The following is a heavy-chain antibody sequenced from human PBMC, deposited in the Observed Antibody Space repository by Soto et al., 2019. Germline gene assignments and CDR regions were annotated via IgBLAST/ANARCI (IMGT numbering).Heavy chain of an antibody. V-gene: IGHV1-24*01. J-gene: IGHJ5*02. CDR2: FDPEDGET. Sequence: ASEKVSCKVSGYTLTELSMHWVRQAPGKGLEWMGGFDPEDGETIYAQKLQGRVTMTEDTSTDTAYMELSSLRSEDTAVYYCATGPRSGYYLNWFDPWGQGTLVTV. CDR1: GYTLTELS. CDR3: ATGPRSGYYLNWFDP. D-gene: IGHD3-22*01.